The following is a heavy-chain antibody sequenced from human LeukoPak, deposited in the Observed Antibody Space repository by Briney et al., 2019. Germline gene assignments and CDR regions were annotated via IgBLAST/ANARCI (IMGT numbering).Heavy chain of an antibody. CDR2: ISAYNGNT. V-gene: IGHV1-18*01. CDR3: AREWFGELSSGWFDP. J-gene: IGHJ5*02. D-gene: IGHD3-10*01. CDR1: GYTFTSYG. Sequence: ASVTVSCKASGYTFTSYGISWVRQAPGQGLERMGWISAYNGNTNYAQKVQGRVTMTRDTSISTAHMELSRLRSDDTAVYYCAREWFGELSSGWFDPWGQGTLVTVSS.